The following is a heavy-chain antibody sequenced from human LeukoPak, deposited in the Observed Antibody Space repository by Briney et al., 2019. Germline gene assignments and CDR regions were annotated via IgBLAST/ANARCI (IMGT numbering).Heavy chain of an antibody. V-gene: IGHV4-34*01. D-gene: IGHD3/OR15-3a*01. CDR3: ASQAWTAWFDP. CDR1: GGSFSGYY. Sequence: SETLSLTCAVYGGSFSGYYWSWIRQPPGKGLEWIGEINHSGSTNYNPSLKSRVTISVDTSKNQFSLKLSSVTAADTAVYYCASQAWTAWFDPWGQGTLVTVSS. CDR2: INHSGST. J-gene: IGHJ5*02.